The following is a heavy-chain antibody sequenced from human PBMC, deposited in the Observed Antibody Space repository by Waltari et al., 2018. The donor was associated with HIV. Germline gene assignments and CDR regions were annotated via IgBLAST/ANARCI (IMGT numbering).Heavy chain of an antibody. D-gene: IGHD3-10*01. CDR3: AKDPVEFMVRGVPGDY. CDR1: GFTFSSYA. Sequence: EVQLLESGGGLIQPGGSLRLSCAASGFTFSSYALSWVRQAPGKGLEWVSAISGSGGSTYYADSVKGRFTISRDNSKNTLYLQMNSLRAEDTAVYYCAKDPVEFMVRGVPGDYWGQGTLVTVSS. CDR2: ISGSGGST. V-gene: IGHV3-23*01. J-gene: IGHJ4*02.